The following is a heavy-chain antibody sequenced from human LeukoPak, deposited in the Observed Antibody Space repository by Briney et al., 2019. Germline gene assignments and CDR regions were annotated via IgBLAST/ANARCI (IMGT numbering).Heavy chain of an antibody. V-gene: IGHV3-21*01. CDR1: GFTPSDYS. J-gene: IGHJ6*02. CDR3: AKDQSPYYYYGMDV. CDR2: VSSTSSYT. Sequence: GGSLRLSCAASGFTPSDYSMTWVRQAPGKGLEWVSSVSSTSSYTYYADSVKGRFTISRDNAKNSLYLQMNSLRVEDTAVYYCAKDQSPYYYYGMDVWGQGTTVTVSS.